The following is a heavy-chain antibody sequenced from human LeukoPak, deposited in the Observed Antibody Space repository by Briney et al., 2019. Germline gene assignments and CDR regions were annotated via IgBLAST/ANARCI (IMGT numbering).Heavy chain of an antibody. Sequence: GSLRLSCAASGFTFSSYWMSWVRQAPGKGLEWVANIKQDGSEKYYVDSVKGRFTISRDNAKNSLYLQMNSLRAEDTAVYYCAREGKSWAARPYYYYYYMDVWGKGTTVTVSS. CDR1: GFTFSSYW. D-gene: IGHD6-6*01. J-gene: IGHJ6*03. CDR2: IKQDGSEK. CDR3: AREGKSWAARPYYYYYYMDV. V-gene: IGHV3-7*01.